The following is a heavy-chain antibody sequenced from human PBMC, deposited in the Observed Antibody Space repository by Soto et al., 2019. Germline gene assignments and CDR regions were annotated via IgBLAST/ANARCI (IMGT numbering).Heavy chain of an antibody. CDR3: ARDPDPDSGVVVVVAAMGDY. Sequence: QVQLVESGGGVVQPGRSLRLSCADSVFTFSSYAMHWVRHAPGKGLEWVAVISYDGSNKYYADSVKGRFTISRDNSKNTLYLQMNSLRAEDTAVYYCARDPDPDSGVVVVVAAMGDYWGQGTLVTVSS. CDR2: ISYDGSNK. CDR1: VFTFSSYA. V-gene: IGHV3-30-3*01. J-gene: IGHJ4*02. D-gene: IGHD2-15*01.